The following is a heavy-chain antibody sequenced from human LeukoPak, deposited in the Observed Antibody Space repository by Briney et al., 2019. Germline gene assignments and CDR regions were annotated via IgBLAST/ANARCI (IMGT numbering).Heavy chain of an antibody. CDR3: AKGRALEVVAAFNY. CDR1: GFTFSSYA. J-gene: IGHJ4*02. V-gene: IGHV3-23*01. CDR2: ISGSGVNT. Sequence: QTGGSLRLSCAASGFTFSSYAMGWVRQAPGKGLEWVSAISGSGVNTYYADSVKGRFTVSRDNSKNTLYLQMNSLRADDTAVYYCAKGRALEVVAAFNYWGQGTVVTVSS. D-gene: IGHD2-15*01.